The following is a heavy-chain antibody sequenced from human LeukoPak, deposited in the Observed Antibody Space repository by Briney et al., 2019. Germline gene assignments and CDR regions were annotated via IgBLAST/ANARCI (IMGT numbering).Heavy chain of an antibody. CDR1: GYTSTSHG. J-gene: IGHJ4*02. Sequence: ASVKVSCKTYGYTSTSHGISWVRQAPGQGLEWMGWISAFNGETHYAQNLQGRVTMTTDTSTSTAYMELRSLRFDDTAVYYCARDPSNTSGRYTYFDYWGQGTLVTVSS. V-gene: IGHV1-18*01. D-gene: IGHD3-16*02. CDR2: ISAFNGET. CDR3: ARDPSNTSGRYTYFDY.